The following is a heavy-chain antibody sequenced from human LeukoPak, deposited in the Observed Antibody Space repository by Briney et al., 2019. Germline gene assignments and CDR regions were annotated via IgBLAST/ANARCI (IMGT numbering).Heavy chain of an antibody. CDR3: AREGVVVVAATPLDY. V-gene: IGHV3-21*01. D-gene: IGHD2-15*01. Sequence: GGSLRLSCAASGFTFSSYSMNWVRQAPGKGLEWVSSISSSSSNIYYADSVKGRFTISRDNAKNSLYLQMNSLRAEDTAVYYCAREGVVVVAATPLDYWGQGTLVTVSS. J-gene: IGHJ4*02. CDR2: ISSSSSNI. CDR1: GFTFSSYS.